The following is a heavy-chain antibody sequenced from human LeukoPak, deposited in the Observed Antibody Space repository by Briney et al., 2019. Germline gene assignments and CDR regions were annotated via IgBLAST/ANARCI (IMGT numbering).Heavy chain of an antibody. Sequence: SVKVSCKASGGTFSSYTISWVRQAPGQGLEWMGGIIPIFGTANYAQKFRGRVTITADESTSTAYMELSSLRSEDTAVYYCATENRHGYNYAGAYWGQGTLVTVSS. CDR2: IIPIFGTA. J-gene: IGHJ4*02. D-gene: IGHD5-24*01. CDR1: GGTFSSYT. V-gene: IGHV1-69*01. CDR3: ATENRHGYNYAGAY.